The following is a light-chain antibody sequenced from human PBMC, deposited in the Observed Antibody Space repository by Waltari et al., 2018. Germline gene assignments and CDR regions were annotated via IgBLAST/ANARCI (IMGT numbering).Light chain of an antibody. V-gene: IGLV1-44*01. CDR2: NNY. CDR3: ATWDDSLNGYL. J-gene: IGLJ1*01. Sequence: QSVLTQTPSASGTPGQRVTISCSGSPSNTGSNTVNWSQHLPGTAPKLLIYNNYQRPSGVPDRFSGSKSGTSASLAISGLQSEDESDYYCATWDDSLNGYLFGTGTKVNVL. CDR1: PSNTGSNT.